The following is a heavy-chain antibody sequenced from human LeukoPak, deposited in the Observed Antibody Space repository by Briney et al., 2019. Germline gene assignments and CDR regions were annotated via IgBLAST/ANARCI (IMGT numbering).Heavy chain of an antibody. CDR2: IYPVDSDT. V-gene: IGHV5-51*01. Sequence: GESLKISSKGSGYSFTTYWIGWVRQMPGKGLEWMGIIYPVDSDTRYSPSFQGQVTISADKSISTAYLQWSSLKASDTAMYYCARRIYNYASQYWGQGTLVTVSS. CDR3: ARRIYNYASQY. J-gene: IGHJ4*02. D-gene: IGHD5-18*01. CDR1: GYSFTTYW.